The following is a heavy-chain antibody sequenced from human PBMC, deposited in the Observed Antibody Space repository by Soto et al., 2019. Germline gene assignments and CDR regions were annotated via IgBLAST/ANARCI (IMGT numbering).Heavy chain of an antibody. V-gene: IGHV4-59*08. CDR1: GGSIRGDD. CDR2: NYYTAST. CDR3: ARYPRLDC. J-gene: IGHJ4*02. Sequence: SEALSLTGTVSGGSIRGDDWSWSRQPQEKRLEWIGYNYYTASTNYNPSLRSRVTISIDTSKNLFSLQLSSVTAADTAVYFCARYPRLDCWGQGTLVTVSS.